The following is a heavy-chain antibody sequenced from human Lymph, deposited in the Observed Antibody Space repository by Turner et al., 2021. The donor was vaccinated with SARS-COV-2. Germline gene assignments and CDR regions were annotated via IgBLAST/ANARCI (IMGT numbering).Heavy chain of an antibody. CDR2: LYYSRST. CDR1: GGSISSSSYY. V-gene: IGHV4-39*01. J-gene: IGHJ2*01. CDR3: ARRRQWLVHWYFDL. D-gene: IGHD6-19*01. Sequence: QLQLQESGPGLVKPSETLSLTCTVSGGSISSSSYYWGWIRQPPGKGLEWIGSLYYSRSTYYNPSLKSRVTISVDTSKNQFSLKLSSVTAADTAVDYCARRRQWLVHWYFDLWGRGTLVTVSS.